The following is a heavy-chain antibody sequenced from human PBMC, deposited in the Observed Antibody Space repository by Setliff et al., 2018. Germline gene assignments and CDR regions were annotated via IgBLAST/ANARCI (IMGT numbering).Heavy chain of an antibody. Sequence: PGGSLRPSCAASGFTFSSSWMSWVRQAPGKGLEWVANIKQDGSEKYYVDSVKGRFTISRDNAKNSLYLQMNSLRAEDTAVYYCARDVYDSSGYYYPLHLDYWGQGTLVTVSS. J-gene: IGHJ4*02. V-gene: IGHV3-7*01. CDR3: ARDVYDSSGYYYPLHLDY. CDR2: IKQDGSEK. D-gene: IGHD3-22*01. CDR1: GFTFSSSW.